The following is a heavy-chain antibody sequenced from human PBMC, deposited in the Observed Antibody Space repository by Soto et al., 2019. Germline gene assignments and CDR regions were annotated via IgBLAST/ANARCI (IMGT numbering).Heavy chain of an antibody. J-gene: IGHJ4*02. V-gene: IGHV3-13*01. Sequence: EVQLVESGGGLVQPGGSLRLSCAASGFTFSSYDMHWVRQATGKGLEWVSAIGTAGDTYYPGSVKGRFTISRENAKNSLYLQMNSLRAGDTAVYYCAREPYGSGSPIAPYYFDYWGQGTLVTVSS. CDR2: IGTAGDT. D-gene: IGHD3-10*01. CDR1: GFTFSSYD. CDR3: AREPYGSGSPIAPYYFDY.